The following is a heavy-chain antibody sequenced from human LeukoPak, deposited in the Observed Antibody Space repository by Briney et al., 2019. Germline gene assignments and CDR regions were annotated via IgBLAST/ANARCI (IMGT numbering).Heavy chain of an antibody. J-gene: IGHJ3*02. D-gene: IGHD3-22*01. Sequence: GGSLRLSCVVSGFTFSSCAMSWVRQAPGKGLEWVSAISGSGGRTYYADSVKGRLTISRDNSKNTLFLQMNNLRADDTAVYFCAKEDYFDSSGLNGGFDIWGQGTMVTVSS. CDR3: AKEDYFDSSGLNGGFDI. CDR2: ISGSGGRT. V-gene: IGHV3-23*01. CDR1: GFTFSSCA.